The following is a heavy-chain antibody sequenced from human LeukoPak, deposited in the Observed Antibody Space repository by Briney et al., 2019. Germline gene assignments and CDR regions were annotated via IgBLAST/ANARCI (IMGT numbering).Heavy chain of an antibody. CDR3: ARRATAYPYYCDY. Sequence: SETLSLTCTVSGGSISSSSYYWGWIRQPPGKGLEWIGSIYYSGSTYYNPSLKSRVTISVDTSKNQFSLKLSSVTAADTAVYYCARRATAYPYYCDYWGQATLVTVSS. D-gene: IGHD1-26*01. J-gene: IGHJ4*02. CDR1: GGSISSSSYY. V-gene: IGHV4-39*01. CDR2: IYYSGST.